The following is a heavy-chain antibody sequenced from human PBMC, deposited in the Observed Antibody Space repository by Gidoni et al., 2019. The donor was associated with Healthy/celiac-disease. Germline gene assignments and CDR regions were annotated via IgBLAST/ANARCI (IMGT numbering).Heavy chain of an antibody. CDR1: GGTFSSYA. V-gene: IGHV1-69*01. D-gene: IGHD3-3*01. Sequence: QVQLVQSGAEVKKPGSSVKVSCKASGGTFSSYAISWVRQAPGQGLEWMGGISPIFGTANYAQKFQGRVTITADESTSTAYMELSSLRSEDTAVYYCAREGTIFGVVVSPDFVYWGQGTLVTVSS. CDR2: ISPIFGTA. CDR3: AREGTIFGVVVSPDFVY. J-gene: IGHJ4*02.